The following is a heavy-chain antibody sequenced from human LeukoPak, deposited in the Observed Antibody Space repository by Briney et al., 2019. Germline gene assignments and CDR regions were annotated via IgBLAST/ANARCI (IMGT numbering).Heavy chain of an antibody. CDR1: GFSVSGTH. CDR3: AKDEAPSGGGLAS. CDR2: MYTGGTT. V-gene: IGHV3-53*01. Sequence: PGGSLRLSCAVSGFSVSGTHMSWVRQAPGKGLEWVSAMYTGGTTYYADSVQGRFTIYRDNSKNTLYLQMNSLRAEDTAVYYCAKDEAPSGGGLASWGQGTLVSVSS. D-gene: IGHD3-16*01. J-gene: IGHJ4*02.